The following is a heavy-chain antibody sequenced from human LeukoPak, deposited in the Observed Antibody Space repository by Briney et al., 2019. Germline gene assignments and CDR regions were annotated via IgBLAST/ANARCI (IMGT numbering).Heavy chain of an antibody. J-gene: IGHJ4*02. CDR2: ISVGVSTI. V-gene: IGHV3-11*04. D-gene: IGHD4-17*01. Sequence: GGSLRLSCAASGFIFSDYYMTWIRQAPGKGLEWVSYISVGVSTIYYADSVKGRFTISRDNAKNSLYLQMNSLRAEDTAVYYYARDRGRDYGDYGPDYYWGQGTLVTVSS. CDR3: ARDRGRDYGDYGPDYY. CDR1: GFIFSDYY.